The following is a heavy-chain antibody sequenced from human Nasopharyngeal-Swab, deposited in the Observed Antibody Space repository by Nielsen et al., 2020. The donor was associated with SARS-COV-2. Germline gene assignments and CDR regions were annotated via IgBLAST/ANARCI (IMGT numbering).Heavy chain of an antibody. CDR1: GYTFTSYY. D-gene: IGHD3-3*01. CDR3: ARGVRFLEWLLNYYYYGMDV. V-gene: IGHV1-46*01. Sequence: ASVKVSCKASGYTFTSYYMRWVRQAPGQGLEWMGIINPSGGSTSYAQKFQGRVTMTRDTSTSTVYMELSSLRSEDTAVYYCARGVRFLEWLLNYYYYGMDVWGQGTTVTVSS. CDR2: INPSGGST. J-gene: IGHJ6*02.